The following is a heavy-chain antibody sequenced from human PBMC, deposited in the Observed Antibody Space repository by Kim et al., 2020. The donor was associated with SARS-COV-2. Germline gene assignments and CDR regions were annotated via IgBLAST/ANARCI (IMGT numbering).Heavy chain of an antibody. J-gene: IGHJ4*02. CDR3: ARNPFDYYGSGSYLY. Sequence: PSLKSRVTIAVDPSKNQFSLKLSSVTAADTAVYYCARNPFDYYGSGSYLYWGQGTLVTVSS. V-gene: IGHV4-34*01. D-gene: IGHD3-10*01.